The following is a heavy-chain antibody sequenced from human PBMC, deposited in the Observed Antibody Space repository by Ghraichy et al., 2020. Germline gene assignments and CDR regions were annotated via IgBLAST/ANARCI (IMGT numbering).Heavy chain of an antibody. CDR1: GYTFTSYA. CDR2: INAGNGNT. D-gene: IGHD6-19*01. Sequence: ASVKVSCKASGYTFTSYAMHWVRQAPGQRLEWMGWINAGNGNTKYSQKFQGRVTITRDTSASTAYMELSSLRSEDTAVYYCARIIAVAGRTDYWGQGTLVTVSS. J-gene: IGHJ4*02. V-gene: IGHV1-3*01. CDR3: ARIIAVAGRTDY.